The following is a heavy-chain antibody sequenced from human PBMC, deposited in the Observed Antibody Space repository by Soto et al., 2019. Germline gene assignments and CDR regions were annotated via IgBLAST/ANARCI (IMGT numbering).Heavy chain of an antibody. D-gene: IGHD3-10*01. J-gene: IGHJ6*03. CDR3: ARGITMVRGVIITSLRRYYYMDV. CDR1: GGSFSCYY. V-gene: IGHV4-34*01. Sequence: SETLSLTCAVYGGSFSCYYWSWIRQPPGKGLEWIGEINHSGSTNYNPSLKSRVTISVDTSKNQFSLKLSSVTAADTAVYYCARGITMVRGVIITSLRRYYYMDVWGKGTTVTVSS. CDR2: INHSGST.